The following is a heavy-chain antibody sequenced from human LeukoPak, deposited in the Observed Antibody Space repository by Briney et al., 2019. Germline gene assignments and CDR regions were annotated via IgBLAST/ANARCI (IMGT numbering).Heavy chain of an antibody. D-gene: IGHD6-13*01. V-gene: IGHV1-18*03. Sequence: ASVKVSCKASGYTFTGYYMHWVRQAPGQGLEWMGWISAYNGNTNYAQKLQGRVTMTTDTSASTAYMELSSLRSEDMAVYYCARGRRAAAGTDYYYYMDVWGKGTTVTVSS. J-gene: IGHJ6*03. CDR3: ARGRRAAAGTDYYYYMDV. CDR1: GYTFTGYY. CDR2: ISAYNGNT.